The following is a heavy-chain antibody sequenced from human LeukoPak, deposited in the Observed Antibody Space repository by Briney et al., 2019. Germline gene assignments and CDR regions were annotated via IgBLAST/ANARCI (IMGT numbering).Heavy chain of an antibody. D-gene: IGHD5-24*01. CDR3: ARERLEMADAFDI. CDR1: GFTFSSYS. V-gene: IGHV3-48*01. J-gene: IGHJ3*02. CDR2: ISSSSSTI. Sequence: GGSLRLSCAASGFTFSSYSMNWVRQAPGKGLEWVSYISSSSSTIYYADSVKGRFTISRDNAKNSLYLQMNSLRAEDTAVYYCARERLEMADAFDIWGQGTMVTVSS.